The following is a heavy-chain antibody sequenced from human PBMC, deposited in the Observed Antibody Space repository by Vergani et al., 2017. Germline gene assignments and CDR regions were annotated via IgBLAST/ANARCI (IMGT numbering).Heavy chain of an antibody. J-gene: IGHJ3*01. D-gene: IGHD3-9*01. Sequence: QITLRESGPTLVKPPQTLTLTCTFSGFSLTTGGEGVGWIRQPPGRALEWLAFVYWNDDERYSPALKSRVTITKDTSKNEVILTMATMDPVDTATYYCVHRLGYFDWDGAFDVWVPGTMVTVSS. CDR1: GFSLTTGGEG. CDR3: VHRLGYFDWDGAFDV. V-gene: IGHV2-5*01. CDR2: VYWNDDE.